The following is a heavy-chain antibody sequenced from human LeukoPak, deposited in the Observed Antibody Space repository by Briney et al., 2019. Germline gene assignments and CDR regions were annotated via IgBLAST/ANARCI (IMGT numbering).Heavy chain of an antibody. D-gene: IGHD1-1*01. Sequence: PSETLSLTCTVSGGSISSGDYYWSWIRQPPGKGLEWIGYIYYSGSTYYNPSLKSRVTISVDTSKNQFSLKLSSVTAADTAVYHCARSWKHLSAPFDYWGQGTLVTVSS. J-gene: IGHJ4*02. CDR3: ARSWKHLSAPFDY. V-gene: IGHV4-30-4*08. CDR1: GGSISSGDYY. CDR2: IYYSGST.